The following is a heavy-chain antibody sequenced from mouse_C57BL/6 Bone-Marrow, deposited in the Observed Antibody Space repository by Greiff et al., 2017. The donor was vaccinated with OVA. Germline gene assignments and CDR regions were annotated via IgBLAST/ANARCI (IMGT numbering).Heavy chain of an antibody. CDR3: ARDPHYYGSSQGNY. Sequence: VQLQQSGAELVRPGASVTLSCKASGYTFTDYEMHWVKQTPVHGLEWIGAIDPGTGGTAYTQTFKGKAILTADKSSSTAYMELRSLTSEDSAVYYSARDPHYYGSSQGNYWGQGTTLTVSA. CDR2: IDPGTGGT. CDR1: GYTFTDYE. J-gene: IGHJ2*01. D-gene: IGHD1-1*01. V-gene: IGHV1-15*01.